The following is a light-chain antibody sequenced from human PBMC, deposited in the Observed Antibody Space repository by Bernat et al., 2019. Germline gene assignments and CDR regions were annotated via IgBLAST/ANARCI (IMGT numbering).Light chain of an antibody. J-gene: IGKJ4*01. V-gene: IGKV1D-13*01. CDR1: QGISHY. CDR3: QRYDKYPLT. CDR2: KAS. Sequence: IQMPQSPSSLSASLGDTVTITCRASQGISHYLAWYQQKPGKAPKLLIYKASTLRTGVPSRFSGSGSGTDFTLTISSLQPEDFTTYYCQRYDKYPLTFGGGTKVDLK.